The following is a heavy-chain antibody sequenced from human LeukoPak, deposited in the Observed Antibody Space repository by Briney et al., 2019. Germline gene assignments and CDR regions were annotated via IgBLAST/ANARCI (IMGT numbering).Heavy chain of an antibody. D-gene: IGHD6-6*01. J-gene: IGHJ4*02. CDR3: PKDMRYIGSSSPFDY. V-gene: IGHV3-43*01. Sequence: PGGSLRLSCAASGFTFDDYAMHWVRQAPGKGLEWVSLITWDGRSTYYGESVKGRFTIYRDNSKNSLYLQMNSLTTEDTAFYYCPKDMRYIGSSSPFDYWGQGPLVTVSS. CDR1: GFTFDDYA. CDR2: ITWDGRST.